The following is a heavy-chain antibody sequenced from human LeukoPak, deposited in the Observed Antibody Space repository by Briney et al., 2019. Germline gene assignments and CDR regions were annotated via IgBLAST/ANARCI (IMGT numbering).Heavy chain of an antibody. CDR2: INHSGST. D-gene: IGHD3-22*01. Sequence: PSETLSLTCAVYGVSFSGYYWSWIRQPPGKGLEWIGEINHSGSTNYNPSLKSRVTISVDTSKNQFSLRLSSVTAADTAVYYCARGRHDSSGHYNRRNWYFDLWGRGILVTVSS. CDR1: GVSFSGYY. J-gene: IGHJ2*01. V-gene: IGHV4-34*01. CDR3: ARGRHDSSGHYNRRNWYFDL.